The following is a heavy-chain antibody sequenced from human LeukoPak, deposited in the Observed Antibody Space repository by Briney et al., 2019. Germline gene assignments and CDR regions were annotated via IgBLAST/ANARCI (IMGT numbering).Heavy chain of an antibody. D-gene: IGHD3-22*01. CDR3: ARVRGRYYDSSGQAYDY. Sequence: GGSLRLSCAASGFTFSSYSMNWVRQAPGKGLEWVSYISSSSSTIYYADSVKGRFTISRDNAKNSLYLQMNSLRAEDTAVYYCARVRGRYYDSSGQAYDYWGQGTLVTVSS. CDR1: GFTFSSYS. CDR2: ISSSSSTI. V-gene: IGHV3-48*04. J-gene: IGHJ4*02.